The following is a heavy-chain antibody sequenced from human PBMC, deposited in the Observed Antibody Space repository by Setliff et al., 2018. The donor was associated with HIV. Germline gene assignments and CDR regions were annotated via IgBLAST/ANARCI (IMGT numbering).Heavy chain of an antibody. CDR3: ARDNSLGGSADYVPPWFDP. J-gene: IGHJ5*02. CDR1: GHTFTSYA. V-gene: IGHV7-4-1*02. CDR2: INTNTGNP. D-gene: IGHD3-16*01. Sequence: GASVKVSCKASGHTFTSYAMNWVRQAPGQGLEWMGWINTNTGNPTYAQGFTGRFVFSLDTSVSTAYLQISNLKAEDTAVYYCARDNSLGGSADYVPPWFDPWGQGTLVTVSS.